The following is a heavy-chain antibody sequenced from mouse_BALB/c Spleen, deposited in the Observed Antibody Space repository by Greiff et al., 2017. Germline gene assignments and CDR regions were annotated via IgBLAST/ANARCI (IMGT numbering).Heavy chain of an antibody. Sequence: EVNVVESGGGLVKPGGSLKLSCAASGFTFSSYTMSWVRQTPEKRLEWVATISSGGSYTYYPDSVKGRFTISRDNAKNTLYLQMSSLKSEDTAMYYCTGSTMITTRGFAYWGQGTLVTVSA. J-gene: IGHJ3*01. D-gene: IGHD2-4*01. V-gene: IGHV5-6-4*01. CDR1: GFTFSSYT. CDR2: ISSGGSYT. CDR3: TGSTMITTRGFAY.